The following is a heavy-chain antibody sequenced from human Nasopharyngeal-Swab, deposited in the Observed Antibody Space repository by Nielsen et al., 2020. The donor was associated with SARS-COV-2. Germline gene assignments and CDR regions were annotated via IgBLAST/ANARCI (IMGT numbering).Heavy chain of an antibody. CDR2: ISYDGSNK. CDR1: GFTFSSYA. Sequence: GESLKISCAASGFTFSSYAMHWVRQAPGKGLEWVAVISYDGSNKYYADSAKGRFTISRDNSKNTLYLQMNSPRAEDTAVYYCARDPSSSWLYDAFDIWGQGTMVTVSS. V-gene: IGHV3-30-3*01. D-gene: IGHD6-13*01. J-gene: IGHJ3*02. CDR3: ARDPSSSWLYDAFDI.